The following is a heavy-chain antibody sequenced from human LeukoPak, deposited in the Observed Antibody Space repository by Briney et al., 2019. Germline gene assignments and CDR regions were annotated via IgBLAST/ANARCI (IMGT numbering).Heavy chain of an antibody. V-gene: IGHV4-34*01. CDR1: GGSISSYY. CDR2: INHSGST. J-gene: IGHJ4*02. D-gene: IGHD6-19*01. CDR3: ARSLSSGWFPFDY. Sequence: SETLSLTCTVSGGSISSYYWSWIRQPPGKGLEWIGEINHSGSTNYNPSLKSRVTMSVDTSKNQFSLKQNSVTAADTAVYYCARSLSSGWFPFDYWGQGTLVTVSS.